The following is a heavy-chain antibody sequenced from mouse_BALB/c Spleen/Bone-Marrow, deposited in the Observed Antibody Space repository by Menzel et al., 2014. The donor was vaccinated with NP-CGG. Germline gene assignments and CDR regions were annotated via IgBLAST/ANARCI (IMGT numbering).Heavy chain of an antibody. CDR3: ARVYGNYDAMDY. CDR2: INPSSGYT. CDR1: GYTFTTYT. V-gene: IGHV1-4*01. Sequence: SGAELARPGASVKMSCRASGYTFTTYTMHWVKQRPGQGLEWIGYINPSSGYTYYNQKFKDKATLTADKSSSAAYLQLSSLTSEDSAVYYCARVYGNYDAMDYWGQGTSGTVSS. D-gene: IGHD2-1*01. J-gene: IGHJ4*01.